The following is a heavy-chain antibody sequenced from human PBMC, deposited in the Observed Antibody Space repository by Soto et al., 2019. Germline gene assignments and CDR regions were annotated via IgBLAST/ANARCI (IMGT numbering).Heavy chain of an antibody. Sequence: ASVKVSCKASDYIFTTYGISWVRQARGQGLEWMGWVSPYSNITNYAQKFQGRVTMTTETSTSTVYMELRSLRSDDTAMYYCARNGERDLGLNYYFYYGMDVWGQGTSVTVSS. V-gene: IGHV1-18*01. J-gene: IGHJ6*02. CDR1: DYIFTTYG. CDR3: ARNGERDLGLNYYFYYGMDV. CDR2: VSPYSNIT. D-gene: IGHD3-10*01.